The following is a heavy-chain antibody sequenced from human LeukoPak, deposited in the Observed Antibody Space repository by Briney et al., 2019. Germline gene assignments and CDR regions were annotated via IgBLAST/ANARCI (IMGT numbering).Heavy chain of an antibody. Sequence: GGSLRLSCAASGFTFSSNAMSWVRQAPGKGLGWVSAISGSGGSTYYADSVKGRFTISRDNSKNTLYLQMNSLRAEDTAVYYCAKDYTVTTLYYFDYWGQGTLVTVSS. CDR3: AKDYTVTTLYYFDY. CDR1: GFTFSSNA. V-gene: IGHV3-23*01. CDR2: ISGSGGST. J-gene: IGHJ4*02. D-gene: IGHD4-17*01.